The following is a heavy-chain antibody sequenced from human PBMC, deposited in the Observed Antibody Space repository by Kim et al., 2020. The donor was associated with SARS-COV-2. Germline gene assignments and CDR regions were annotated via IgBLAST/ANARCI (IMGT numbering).Heavy chain of an antibody. Sequence: GGSLRLSCAASGFTFSSYWMSWVRQAPGKGLEWVANIKQDGSEKYYVDSVKGRFTISRDNAKNALYLQMNSLRAEDTAVYYCARALYADSVGDYYGMDVWGQGTTVTVSS. J-gene: IGHJ6*02. CDR2: IKQDGSEK. D-gene: IGHD3-16*01. CDR1: GFTFSSYW. V-gene: IGHV3-7*01. CDR3: ARALYADSVGDYYGMDV.